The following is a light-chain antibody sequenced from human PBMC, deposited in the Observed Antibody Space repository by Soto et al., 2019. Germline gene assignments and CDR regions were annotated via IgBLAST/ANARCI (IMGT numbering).Light chain of an antibody. CDR2: LNSDGSH. J-gene: IGLJ3*02. V-gene: IGLV4-69*01. CDR3: QTWGTGIPWV. CDR1: NGHSSYA. Sequence: QAVVTQSPSASASLGASVKLTCTLSNGHSSYAIAWHQQQPEKGPRYLMKLNSDGSHSKGDGIPDRFSGSSSGAERYLTISSLQSEDEADYYCQTWGTGIPWVFGGGTKLTVL.